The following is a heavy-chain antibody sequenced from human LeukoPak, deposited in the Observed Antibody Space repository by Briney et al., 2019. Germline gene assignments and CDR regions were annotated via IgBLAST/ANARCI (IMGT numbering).Heavy chain of an antibody. J-gene: IGHJ4*02. Sequence: GASVKVSCKASGYTFTSYDINWVRQATGQGLEWMGWMNPNSGNTGYAQKFQGRVTMTRDTSTSTVYMELSSLRSEDTAVYYCARGRLRLGELDYWGQGTLVTVSS. D-gene: IGHD3-16*01. CDR2: MNPNSGNT. CDR3: ARGRLRLGELDY. V-gene: IGHV1-8*02. CDR1: GYTFTSYD.